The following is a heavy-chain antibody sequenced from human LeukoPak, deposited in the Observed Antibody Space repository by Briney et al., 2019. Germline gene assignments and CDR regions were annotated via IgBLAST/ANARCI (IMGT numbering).Heavy chain of an antibody. CDR1: GGSISSSSYY. J-gene: IGHJ6*03. Sequence: SETLSLTCTVSGGSISSSSYYWGWIRQPPGKGLEWIGSIYYSGSTYYNPSLKGRVTISVDTSKNQFSLKLSSVTAADTAVYYCARDSKRRIPYYMDVWGKGTTVTVSS. V-gene: IGHV4-39*07. CDR3: ARDSKRRIPYYMDV. CDR2: IYYSGST.